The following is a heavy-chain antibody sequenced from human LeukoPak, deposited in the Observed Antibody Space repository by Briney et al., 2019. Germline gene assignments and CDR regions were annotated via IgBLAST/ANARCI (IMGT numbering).Heavy chain of an antibody. CDR2: ISADNGNT. J-gene: IGHJ4*02. V-gene: IGHV1-18*01. CDR3: ARGASGWYSDY. D-gene: IGHD6-19*01. CDR1: GYMFTNYG. Sequence: ASVKVSCKASGYMFTNYGITWVRQAPGQGLEWMGWISADNGNTNYAQNLQGGVTMTRDTSTNTAYMEVRSLRSDDTAVYYCARGASGWYSDYWGQGTLVTVSS.